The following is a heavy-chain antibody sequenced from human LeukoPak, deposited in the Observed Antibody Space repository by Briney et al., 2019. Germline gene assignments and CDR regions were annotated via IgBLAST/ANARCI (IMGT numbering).Heavy chain of an antibody. CDR3: SRDRGISGE. Sequence: GGSLRLSCAASGFTVSSDYMSWVRQAPGKGLEWVSIIYSGGDAYYAHSVKGRFTISRDNSKNTAYLQMESLRVEDTAVYYCSRDRGISGEWGQGTLVTVSS. D-gene: IGHD1-14*01. CDR1: GFTVSSDY. CDR2: IYSGGDA. J-gene: IGHJ4*02. V-gene: IGHV3-66*01.